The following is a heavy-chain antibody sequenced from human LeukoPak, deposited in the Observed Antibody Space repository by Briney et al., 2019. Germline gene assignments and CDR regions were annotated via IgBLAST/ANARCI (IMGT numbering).Heavy chain of an antibody. J-gene: IGHJ3*02. CDR3: ARELYESSGYYRLGAFDT. CDR1: GFRFSNYN. CDR2: ISTSRSHI. Sequence: GSLRLSCAASGFRFSNYNLNWVRQAPGKGLEWVSSISTSRSHIYYADSVKGRFTISRDNAKTSLYLQMNSLRAEDTAVYYCARELYESSGYYRLGAFDTWGQGTMVTVSS. D-gene: IGHD3-22*01. V-gene: IGHV3-21*06.